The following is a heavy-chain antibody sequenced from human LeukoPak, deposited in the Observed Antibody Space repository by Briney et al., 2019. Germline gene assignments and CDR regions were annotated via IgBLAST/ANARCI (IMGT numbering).Heavy chain of an antibody. V-gene: IGHV4-39*01. CDR3: ARPRIAARPHYFDY. D-gene: IGHD6-6*01. CDR1: GGSISSSSYY. Sequence: SETLSLTCTVSGGSISSSSYYWGWIRQPPGKGLEWIGSIYYSGSTYYNPSLKSRVTISVDTSKNQFSLKLSSVTAADTAVYYCARPRIAARPHYFDYWGQGTLVTVSS. CDR2: IYYSGST. J-gene: IGHJ4*02.